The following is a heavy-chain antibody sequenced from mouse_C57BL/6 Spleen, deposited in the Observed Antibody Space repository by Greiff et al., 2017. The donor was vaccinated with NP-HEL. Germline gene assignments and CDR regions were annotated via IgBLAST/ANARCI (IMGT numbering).Heavy chain of an antibody. Sequence: EVKVVESGGGLVKPGGSLKLSCAASGFTFSDYGMHWVRQAPEKGLEWVAYISSGSSTIYYADTVKGRFTISRDNAKNTLFLQMTSLRSEDTAMYYCARERRDGYHPFAYWGQGTLVTVSA. J-gene: IGHJ3*01. CDR1: GFTFSDYG. D-gene: IGHD2-3*01. CDR2: ISSGSSTI. CDR3: ARERRDGYHPFAY. V-gene: IGHV5-17*01.